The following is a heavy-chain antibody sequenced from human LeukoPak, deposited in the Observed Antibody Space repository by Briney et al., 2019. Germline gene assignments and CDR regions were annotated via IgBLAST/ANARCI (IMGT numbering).Heavy chain of an antibody. Sequence: GXSLRLSYAASGFIFSDHAMKWVRQAPGKGLEWVSSLSEGGETTEYADSVKGRFTISKDNSKNTLYLQMDSLRADDTAVYYCAKQWLVGIWGQGTLVTVSS. J-gene: IGHJ4*02. V-gene: IGHV3-23*01. CDR2: LSEGGETT. CDR3: AKQWLVGI. CDR1: GFIFSDHA. D-gene: IGHD6-19*01.